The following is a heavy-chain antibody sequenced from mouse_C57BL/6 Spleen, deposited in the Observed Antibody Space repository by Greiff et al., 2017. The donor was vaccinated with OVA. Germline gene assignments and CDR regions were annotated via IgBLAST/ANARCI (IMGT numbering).Heavy chain of an antibody. D-gene: IGHD2-4*01. J-gene: IGHJ4*01. CDR2: INPNNGGT. CDR1: GYTFTDYN. V-gene: IGHV1-18*01. Sequence: EVQLQQSGPELVKPGASVKIPCKASGYTFTDYNMDWVKQSHGKSLEWIGDINPNNGGTIYNQKFKGKATLTVDQSSSTAYMQLNSLTSEDSAVYYCARSRDYPLDAMDYWGQGTSVTVSS. CDR3: ARSRDYPLDAMDY.